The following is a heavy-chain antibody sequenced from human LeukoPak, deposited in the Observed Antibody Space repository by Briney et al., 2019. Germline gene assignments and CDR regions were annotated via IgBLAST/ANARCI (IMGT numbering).Heavy chain of an antibody. CDR1: GYTFTSYT. CDR2: INAGNGNT. V-gene: IGHV1-3*01. J-gene: IGHJ4*02. CDR3: ARAGSYNYFDY. Sequence: GASVKVSCKSSGYTFTSYTVHWVRQAPGQRLGWMGWINAGNGNTKYSQKFQGRVTITRDTSASTAYMELSSLRSEDTAVYYCARAGSYNYFDYWGQGTLVSVSS. D-gene: IGHD3-10*01.